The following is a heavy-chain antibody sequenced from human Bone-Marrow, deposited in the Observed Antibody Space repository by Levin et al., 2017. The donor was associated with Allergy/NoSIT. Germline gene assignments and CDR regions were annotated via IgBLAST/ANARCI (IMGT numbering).Heavy chain of an antibody. CDR1: GFSFSSYD. J-gene: IGHJ4*02. D-gene: IGHD5-18*01. CDR3: ARGRGNTYGFGL. CDR2: IGTVGDT. V-gene: IGHV3-13*01. Sequence: PGGSLRLSCAASGFSFSSYDMHWVRQAPGKGLEWVSAIGTVGDTFYPGSVKGRFTISRENAKNSLYLQMNSLKAGDTAVYYCARGRGNTYGFGLWGQGTLVTVSS.